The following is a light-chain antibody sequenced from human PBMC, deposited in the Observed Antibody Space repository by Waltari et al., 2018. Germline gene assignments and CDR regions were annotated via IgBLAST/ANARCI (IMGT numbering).Light chain of an antibody. V-gene: IGKV1-12*01. CDR1: QAISPW. J-gene: IGKJ5*01. CDR2: AAS. CDR3: QQFDTFPLT. Sequence: DIQMTQSPSPVSASVGDSVTITCRASQAISPWLAWYQQKPGKAPKLLIYAASSLQSGVPSRFSGSGFGTDFTLTISSLQPEDFATYFCQQFDTFPLTFGQGTRLEIK.